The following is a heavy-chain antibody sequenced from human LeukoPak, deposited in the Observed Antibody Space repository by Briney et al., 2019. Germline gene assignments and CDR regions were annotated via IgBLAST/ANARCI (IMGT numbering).Heavy chain of an antibody. D-gene: IGHD3-22*01. V-gene: IGHV4-59*01. CDR1: GGSISAYY. J-gene: IGHJ3*02. Sequence: SETLSLTCTVSGGSISAYYWNWIRQSPGKGLEWIGYIYHTGSTKHNPSLKSRVTISVDTSKNQFSLKLTSVTAADTAVYYCASLADWYYYDDSGYPLGAFDIWGQGTMVTVSS. CDR3: ASLADWYYYDDSGYPLGAFDI. CDR2: IYHTGST.